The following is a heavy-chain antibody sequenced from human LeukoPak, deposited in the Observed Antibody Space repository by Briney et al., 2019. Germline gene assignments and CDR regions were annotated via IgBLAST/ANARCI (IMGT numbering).Heavy chain of an antibody. V-gene: IGHV4-30-2*01. CDR3: ARANLYCSGGSCYSGNYWYFDL. CDR1: GGSISSGGYS. CDR2: IYHSGST. J-gene: IGHJ2*01. D-gene: IGHD2-15*01. Sequence: PSETLSPTCAVSGGSISSGGYSWSWIRQPPGTGLEWIGYIYHSGSTYYNPSLKSRVTISVDRSKNQFSLKLSSVTAADTAVYYCARANLYCSGGSCYSGNYWYFDLWGRGTLVTVSS.